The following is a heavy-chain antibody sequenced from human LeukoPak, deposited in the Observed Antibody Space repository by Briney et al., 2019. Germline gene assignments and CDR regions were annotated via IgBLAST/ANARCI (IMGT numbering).Heavy chain of an antibody. V-gene: IGHV1-18*01. CDR3: ARDPRDSSSWYYFDY. CDR2: ISAYNGNT. Sequence: ASVKVSCKASGYTFTSYSISWVRQAPGQGLEWMGWISAYNGNTNYAQKLQGRVTMTTDTSTSTAYMELRSLRSDDTAVYYCARDPRDSSSWYYFDYWGQGTLVTVSS. J-gene: IGHJ4*02. D-gene: IGHD6-13*01. CDR1: GYTFTSYS.